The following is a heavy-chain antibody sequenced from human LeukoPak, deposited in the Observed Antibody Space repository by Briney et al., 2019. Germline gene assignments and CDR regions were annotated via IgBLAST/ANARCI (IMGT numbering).Heavy chain of an antibody. CDR1: GFTFSSYT. CDR2: ISGSGGST. CDR3: ARLGGSYFYDSSGYPDY. J-gene: IGHJ4*02. V-gene: IGHV3-23*01. Sequence: GGSLRLSCAASGFTFSSYTMNWVRQAPGKGLEWVSTISGSGGSTYSTDSAKGRFTISRDNSKNTLYLQMNSLRAEDTAVYYCARLGGSYFYDSSGYPDYWGQGTLVTVSS. D-gene: IGHD3-22*01.